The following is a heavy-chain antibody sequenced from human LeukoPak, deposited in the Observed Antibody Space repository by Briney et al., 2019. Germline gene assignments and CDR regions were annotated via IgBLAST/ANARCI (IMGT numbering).Heavy chain of an antibody. V-gene: IGHV3-23*01. CDR2: ISGSGGST. D-gene: IGHD1-26*01. J-gene: IGHJ4*02. CDR3: AREGVGATTPDY. Sequence: PGGSLRLSCAASGFTFSSYGMSWVRQAPGKGLEWVSAISGSGGSTYYADSVKGRFTISRDNAKNSLYLQMNSLRAEDTAVYYCAREGVGATTPDYWGQGTLVTVSS. CDR1: GFTFSSYG.